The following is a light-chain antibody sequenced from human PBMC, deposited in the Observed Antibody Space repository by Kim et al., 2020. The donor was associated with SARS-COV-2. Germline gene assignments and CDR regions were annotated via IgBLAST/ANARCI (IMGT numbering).Light chain of an antibody. J-gene: IGKJ3*01. V-gene: IGKV1-12*01. CDR3: HQSYSLPPS. CDR1: QGISTW. CDR2: AAS. Sequence: DIQMTQSPSFVSASVGDKVTITCRASQGISTWLAWYQQKPGKAPKLLIYAASDLKSGVPSRFSGSGSGTDFSLTINTLQPEDFATYTCHQSYSLPPSFGPGTKVDIK.